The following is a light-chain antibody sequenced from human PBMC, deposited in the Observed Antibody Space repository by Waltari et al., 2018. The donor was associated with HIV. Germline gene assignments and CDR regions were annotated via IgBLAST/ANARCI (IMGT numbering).Light chain of an antibody. V-gene: IGLV1-40*01. CDR1: SSNIGARFD. CDR3: QSYDNSPSAWV. Sequence: QYALTQPPSVSGAPGQSVTISCSGHSSNIGARFDVHRYHRVPGAAPNLLISGSTNRPSGVPDRFSGSTSGASASLTISELQTEDEGDYFCQSYDNSPSAWVFGTGTTLTVL. J-gene: IGLJ3*02. CDR2: GST.